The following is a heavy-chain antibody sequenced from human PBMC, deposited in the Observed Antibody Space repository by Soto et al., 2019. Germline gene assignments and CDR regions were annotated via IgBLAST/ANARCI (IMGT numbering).Heavy chain of an antibody. Sequence: GGSQRLSCSASGFTFSSYAMHWVRQAPGKGLEYVSAISSNGGSTYYADSVKGRFTISRDNSKNTLYLQMSSLRAEDTAVYYCVKDLPGIAVAGDFDYWGQGTLVTVSS. CDR1: GFTFSSYA. CDR3: VKDLPGIAVAGDFDY. CDR2: ISSNGGST. J-gene: IGHJ4*02. V-gene: IGHV3-64D*06. D-gene: IGHD6-19*01.